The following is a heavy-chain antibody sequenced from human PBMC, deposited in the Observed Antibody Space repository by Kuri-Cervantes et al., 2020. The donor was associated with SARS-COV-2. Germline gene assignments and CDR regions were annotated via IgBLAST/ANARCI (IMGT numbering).Heavy chain of an antibody. D-gene: IGHD2-2*01. CDR2: INHSGST. Sequence: SETLSLTCAVYGGSFSGYYRSWIRQPPGKGLEWIGEINHSGSTNYNPSLKSRVTISVDTSKNQFSLKLSSVTAADTAVYYCARGRPPIYLGYCSSTSCHRYYFDYWGQGTLVTVSS. V-gene: IGHV4-34*01. J-gene: IGHJ4*02. CDR1: GGSFSGYY. CDR3: ARGRPPIYLGYCSSTSCHRYYFDY.